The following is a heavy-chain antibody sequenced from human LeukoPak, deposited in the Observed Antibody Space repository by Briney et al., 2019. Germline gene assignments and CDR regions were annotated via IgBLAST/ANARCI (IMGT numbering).Heavy chain of an antibody. D-gene: IGHD6-13*01. V-gene: IGHV1-69*04. CDR2: ISPILGVA. Sequence: SVKVSCKASGYTLTSYAMNWVRQAPGQGLEWMGRISPILGVANYAQKIQGRVTITADKSTTTAYMELSSLRSEDTAVYYCARDPCGYGRACYWLDPWGQGTLVTVSS. J-gene: IGHJ5*02. CDR1: GYTLTSYA. CDR3: ARDPCGYGRACYWLDP.